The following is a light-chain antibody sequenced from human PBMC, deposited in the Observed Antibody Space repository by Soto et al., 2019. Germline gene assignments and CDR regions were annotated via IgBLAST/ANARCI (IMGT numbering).Light chain of an antibody. CDR2: RAS. Sequence: IVMTQSPDTLAVSPGETVTLSCRASQSLSDNLAWYQQKIGQPPRLRIFRASTRASGIPARFSGGGSGTEFTPTISRLQSEDFAVYYCQQYGNWPPCTFGPGTRVEIK. CDR1: QSLSDN. CDR3: QQYGNWPPCT. J-gene: IGKJ1*01. V-gene: IGKV3-15*01.